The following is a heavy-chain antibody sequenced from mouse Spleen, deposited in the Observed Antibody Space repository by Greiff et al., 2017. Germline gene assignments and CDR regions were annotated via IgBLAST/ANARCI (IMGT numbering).Heavy chain of an antibody. CDR2: ISSGGSYT. J-gene: IGHJ2*01. CDR3: ARRGNLDY. D-gene: IGHD2-1*01. V-gene: IGHV5-6*01. Sequence: EVQLVESGGDLVKPGGSLKLSCAASGFTFSSYGMSWVRQTPDKRLEWVATISSGGSYTYYPDSVKGRFTISRDNAKNTLYLQMSSLKSEDTAMYYCARRGNLDYWGQGTTLTVSS. CDR1: GFTFSSYG.